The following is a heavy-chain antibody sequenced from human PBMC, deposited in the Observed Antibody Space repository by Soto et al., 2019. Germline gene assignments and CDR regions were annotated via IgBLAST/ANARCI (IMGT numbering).Heavy chain of an antibody. Sequence: EVQLLDSGGGLVQPGGSLRLSCAASGFTFSSYAMNWVRQAPGKGLEWVSVISGSGDSTYYADSVKGRFTISRDNSKNTLYLQMNSLRTDHTAVYYCARRGPGTYFDYWGQGTLVTVSS. CDR2: ISGSGDST. J-gene: IGHJ4*02. V-gene: IGHV3-23*01. D-gene: IGHD6-13*01. CDR3: ARRGPGTYFDY. CDR1: GFTFSSYA.